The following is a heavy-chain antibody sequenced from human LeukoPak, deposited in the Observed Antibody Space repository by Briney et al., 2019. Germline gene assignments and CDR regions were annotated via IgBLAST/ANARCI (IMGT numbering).Heavy chain of an antibody. Sequence: SETLSLTCTVSGGSISSYYWSWIRQPAGKGLEWIGRIYSSGSTDYNPSLKSRVTMSVDTSKNKFSLKLSSVTAADTAVYYCARAQGGLHYYDSSGYYYYYFDYWGQGTLVTVSS. CDR3: ARAQGGLHYYDSSGYYYYYFDY. V-gene: IGHV4-4*07. J-gene: IGHJ4*02. CDR2: IYSSGST. CDR1: GGSISSYY. D-gene: IGHD3-22*01.